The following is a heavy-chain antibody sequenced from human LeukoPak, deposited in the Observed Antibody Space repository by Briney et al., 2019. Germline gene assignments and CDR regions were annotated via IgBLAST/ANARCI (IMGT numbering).Heavy chain of an antibody. V-gene: IGHV1-8*01. CDR1: GYTFTSYD. CDR3: ARADLYLEGHDY. CDR2: MNPNSGNT. D-gene: IGHD5-24*01. J-gene: IGHJ4*02. Sequence: ASVKVSCKASGYTFTSYDINWVRQATGQGLEWMGWMNPNSGNTGYAQKFQGRVTMTRNTSISTAYMELSSLRSEDTAVYYCARADLYLEGHDYWGQGTLVTVSS.